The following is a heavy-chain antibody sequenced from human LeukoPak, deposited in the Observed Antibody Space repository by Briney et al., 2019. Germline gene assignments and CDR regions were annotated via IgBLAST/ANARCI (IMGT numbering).Heavy chain of an antibody. CDR3: ARVCTGGGCYHFDS. CDR2: INGDGSRT. CDR1: GFTFSSYW. V-gene: IGHV3-74*01. D-gene: IGHD2-8*02. Sequence: GGSLRLSCEASGFTFSSYWMHWVRQAPGKGLVWVSRINGDGSRTSYADSVKGRFTISRDNAKNTVYLQMNSLRAEDTDVYYCARVCTGGGCYHFDSWGQGTLVTVSS. J-gene: IGHJ4*02.